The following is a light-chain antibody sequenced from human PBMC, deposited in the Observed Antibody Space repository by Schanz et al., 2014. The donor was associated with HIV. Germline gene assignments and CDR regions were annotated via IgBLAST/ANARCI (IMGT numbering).Light chain of an antibody. CDR1: QSLLHSNGYNY. Sequence: DIVMTQSPLSLPVTPGEPASISCRSSQSLLHSNGYNYLDWYLQKPGQSPQLLIYLGSNRASGVPDRFSGSGSGTDFTLKISRVEAEDVGIYYCMQALHLPRTSGQGTKVEIK. V-gene: IGKV2-28*01. J-gene: IGKJ1*01. CDR3: MQALHLPRT. CDR2: LGS.